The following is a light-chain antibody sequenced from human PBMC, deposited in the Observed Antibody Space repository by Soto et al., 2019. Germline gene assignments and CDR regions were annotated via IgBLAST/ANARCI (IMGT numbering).Light chain of an antibody. V-gene: IGKV2-28*01. CDR1: QSLLHSNGYNY. Sequence: DIVMTQSPLSLPVTPGEPTSISCRSSQSLLHSNGYNYLDWYVQKPGQSPQLLIYLGSNRASGVPDRFSGSGSGTDFTLKISRVEAEDVGVYYCRQALQAPRTFGPGTKGDIK. J-gene: IGKJ3*01. CDR3: RQALQAPRT. CDR2: LGS.